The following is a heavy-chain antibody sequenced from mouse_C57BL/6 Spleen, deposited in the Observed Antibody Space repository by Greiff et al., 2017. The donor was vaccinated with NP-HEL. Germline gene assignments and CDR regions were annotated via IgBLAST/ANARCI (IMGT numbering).Heavy chain of an antibody. V-gene: IGHV3-6*01. Sequence: EVQLQQSGPGLVKPSQSLSLTCSVTGYSITSGYYWNWIRQFPGNKLEWMGYISYNGSNNYNPSLKNRISITRDTSKNQFFLKLNSVTTEDTATYYCARDPDYYGNGAYWGQGTLVTVSA. CDR2: ISYNGSN. J-gene: IGHJ3*01. CDR1: GYSITSGYY. CDR3: ARDPDYYGNGAY. D-gene: IGHD2-1*01.